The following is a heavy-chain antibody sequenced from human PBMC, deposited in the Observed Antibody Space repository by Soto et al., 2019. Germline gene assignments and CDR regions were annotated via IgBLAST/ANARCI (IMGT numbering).Heavy chain of an antibody. CDR1: GGSIISCGYY. CDR3: ARDLWGYCGTDCYPLDV. Sequence: SETLSLTCTVSGGSIISCGYYWSLIRQHPGKGLEWIGYIYYSGSTYYNPSLKSRVTISVDMSKNQFSLKLSSVTAADTAVYYCARDLWGYCGTDCYPLDVWGQGTTVTVSS. CDR2: IYYSGST. D-gene: IGHD2-21*02. V-gene: IGHV4-31*03. J-gene: IGHJ6*02.